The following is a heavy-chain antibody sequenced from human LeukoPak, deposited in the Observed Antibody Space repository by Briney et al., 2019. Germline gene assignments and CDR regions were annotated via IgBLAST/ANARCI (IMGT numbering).Heavy chain of an antibody. D-gene: IGHD6-13*01. CDR3: ARSITSSWYGDLQH. V-gene: IGHV4-59*08. J-gene: IGHJ1*01. CDR2: VYYTGRT. Sequence: SETLSLTCIVSGGSISSYYWSWLRQPPGKGLEWIGHVYYTGRTTYNPSLRSRLTISADTSTSQLSLKLSSVTAADTAVYYCARSITSSWYGDLQHWGQGTLVTVSS. CDR1: GGSISSYY.